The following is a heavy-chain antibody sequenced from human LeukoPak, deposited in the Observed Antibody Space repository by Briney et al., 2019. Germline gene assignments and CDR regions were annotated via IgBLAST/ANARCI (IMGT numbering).Heavy chain of an antibody. CDR2: IIPIFGTA. Sequence: SVKVSCKASGGTFSSYAISWVRQAPGQGLEWMGRIIPIFGTANYAQKFQGRVTITMDESTSTAYMELSSLRSEDTAVYYCARDRFPYSGSYSFEPFDYWGQGTLVTVSS. CDR3: ARDRFPYSGSYSFEPFDY. J-gene: IGHJ4*02. D-gene: IGHD1-26*01. CDR1: GGTFSSYA. V-gene: IGHV1-69*05.